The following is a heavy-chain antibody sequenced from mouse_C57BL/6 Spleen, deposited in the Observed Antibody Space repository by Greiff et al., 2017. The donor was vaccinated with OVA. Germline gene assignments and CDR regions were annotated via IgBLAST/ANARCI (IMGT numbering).Heavy chain of an antibody. D-gene: IGHD2-1*01. J-gene: IGHJ2*01. CDR2: IYPGDGDT. Sequence: QVQLKESGAELVKPGASVKISCKASGYAFSSYWMNWVKQRPGKGLEWIGQIYPGDGDTNYNGKFKGKATLTADKSSSTAYMQLSSLTSEDSAVYFCAIYYGNYRYVDYWGQGTTLTVSS. CDR3: AIYYGNYRYVDY. V-gene: IGHV1-80*01. CDR1: GYAFSSYW.